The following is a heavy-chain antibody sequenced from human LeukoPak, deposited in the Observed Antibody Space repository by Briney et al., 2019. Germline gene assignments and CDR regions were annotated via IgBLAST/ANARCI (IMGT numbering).Heavy chain of an antibody. CDR3: ARGAYDSSGYYPNFDY. CDR2: ISAYNGNT. Sequence: ASVTVSCKASGYTFTSYGISWVRQAPGQGLEWMGWISAYNGNTNYAQKLQGRVTMTTDTSTSTAYMELRSLRSDDTAVYYCARGAYDSSGYYPNFDYWGQGTLVTVSS. J-gene: IGHJ4*02. D-gene: IGHD3-22*01. V-gene: IGHV1-18*01. CDR1: GYTFTSYG.